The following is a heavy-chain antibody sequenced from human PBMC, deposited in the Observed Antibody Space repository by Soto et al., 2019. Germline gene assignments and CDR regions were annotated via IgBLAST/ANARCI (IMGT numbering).Heavy chain of an antibody. CDR1: GSLVNGYG. CDR2: ISSYNGNT. Sequence: ASVKVSCKASGSLVNGYGISWVRQAPGQGLEWMGWISSYNGNTRSTQKFQARVTMTTDTSTSTAYMELGSLTSDDTAVYYCATGGGQRYGEFEFWGPGTLATVSS. D-gene: IGHD1-26*01. CDR3: ATGGGQRYGEFEF. J-gene: IGHJ4*02. V-gene: IGHV1-18*01.